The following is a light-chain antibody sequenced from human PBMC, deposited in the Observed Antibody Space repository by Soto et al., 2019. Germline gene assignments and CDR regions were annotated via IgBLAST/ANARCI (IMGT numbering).Light chain of an antibody. CDR2: GAS. V-gene: IGKV3-20*01. Sequence: ENVLTQSPGTLSLSPRERATLSCRASQSVSSNYVAWYQQKPGQAPRLLISGASSRATGIPDRFSGSGSGTDFTLTISRLEPEAFALYYYQQYCSSPFIFGQGTRLDI. CDR3: QQYCSSPFI. CDR1: QSVSSNY. J-gene: IGKJ5*01.